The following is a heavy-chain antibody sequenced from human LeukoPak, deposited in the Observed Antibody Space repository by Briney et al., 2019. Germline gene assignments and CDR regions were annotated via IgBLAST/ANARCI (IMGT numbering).Heavy chain of an antibody. V-gene: IGHV3-13*01. CDR3: ARAGGYCSGGSCEGYAFDI. Sequence: PGGSLRLSCAASGFTFSSYDMHWVRQATGKGLEWVSAIGTAGDTYYPGSVKGRFTISRESAKNSLYLQMNSLRAGDTAVYYCARAGGYCSGGSCEGYAFDIWGQGTMVTVSS. J-gene: IGHJ3*02. D-gene: IGHD2-15*01. CDR2: IGTAGDT. CDR1: GFTFSSYD.